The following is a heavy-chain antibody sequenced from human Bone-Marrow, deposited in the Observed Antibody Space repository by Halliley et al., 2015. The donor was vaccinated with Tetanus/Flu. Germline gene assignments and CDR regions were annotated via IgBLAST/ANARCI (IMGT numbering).Heavy chain of an antibody. CDR3: ARLRHGRTPDS. CDR1: GYSFTSYW. Sequence: MQLVQSGAEVKKPGESLKISCKGSGYSFTSYWIGWVRQMPGKGLEWMGIMYPGDSDTRYSPSFQGQVTMSVDKSISTAFLQWSSLKVSDSGMYFCARLRHGRTPDSWGQGTLVTVSS. D-gene: IGHD2-15*01. J-gene: IGHJ4*02. V-gene: IGHV5-51*03. CDR2: MYPGDSDT.